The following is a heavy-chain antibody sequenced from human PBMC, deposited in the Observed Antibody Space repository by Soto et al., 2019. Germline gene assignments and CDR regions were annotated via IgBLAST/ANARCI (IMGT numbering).Heavy chain of an antibody. D-gene: IGHD6-13*01. CDR2: FFIGGNT. CDR3: ASRHSSPYFDY. V-gene: IGHV4-39*01. J-gene: IGHJ4*02. Sequence: SETLSLTCTVSGGSITGGSISSTTYYWGWMRQPPGKGLEWIASFFIGGNTYYNPSLKSRVTTSVDTSKNQFSLKLSSVTAADTAVYYCASRHSSPYFDYWGQGTLVTVSS. CDR1: GGSITGGSISSTTYY.